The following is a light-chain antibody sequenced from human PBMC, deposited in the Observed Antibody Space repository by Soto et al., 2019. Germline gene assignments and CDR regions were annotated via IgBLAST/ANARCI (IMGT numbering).Light chain of an antibody. V-gene: IGKV3-11*01. CDR1: QSVTTF. J-gene: IGKJ2*01. CDR3: QQRSNWPRYT. CDR2: DAS. Sequence: EIVLTQSPATLSLSPGERATLSCRASQSVTTFLAWYQQKPGQAPRLLIYDASNRATGIPPRFSGRGSGTDFTLTISSLVPEDFAVSDCQQRSNWPRYTVGQGTKLEIK.